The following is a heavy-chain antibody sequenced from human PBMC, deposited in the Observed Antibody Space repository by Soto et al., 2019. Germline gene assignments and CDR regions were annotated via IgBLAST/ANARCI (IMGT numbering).Heavy chain of an antibody. CDR2: INSDGSGT. CDR1: GFDFSNSW. CDR3: AKDTAYAMDV. V-gene: IGHV3-74*01. Sequence: EVQLVESGGGLVQPGGSLRLSCAASGFDFSNSWIHWVRQGPGKGLVWVSHINSDGSGTTYADSVKGRFTISRDNAKNTVYLQMNSLRAEDTAEYYCAKDTAYAMDVWGQGTTVTVSS. D-gene: IGHD2-15*01. J-gene: IGHJ6*02.